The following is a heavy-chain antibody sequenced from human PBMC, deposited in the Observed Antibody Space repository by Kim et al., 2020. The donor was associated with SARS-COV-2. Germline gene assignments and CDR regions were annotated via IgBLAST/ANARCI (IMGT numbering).Heavy chain of an antibody. D-gene: IGHD3-16*02. CDR2: INHSGST. CDR3: ARGRGYDYVWGSYRIQYFDY. Sequence: SETLSLTCAVYGGSFSGYYWSWIRQPPGKGLEWIGEINHSGSTNYNPSLKSRVTISVDTSKNQFSLKLSSVTAADTAVYYCARGRGYDYVWGSYRIQYFDYWGQGTLVTVSS. V-gene: IGHV4-34*01. J-gene: IGHJ4*02. CDR1: GGSFSGYY.